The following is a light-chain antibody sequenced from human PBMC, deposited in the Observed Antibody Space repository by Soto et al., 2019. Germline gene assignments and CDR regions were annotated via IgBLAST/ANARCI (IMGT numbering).Light chain of an antibody. J-gene: IGKJ2*01. CDR3: QQYNSYSPYT. V-gene: IGKV1-5*03. Sequence: DIQMTQSPSTLSASVGDRVTITCRASQSISSWLAWYQQKPGKAPKLLIYKASSSESGVPSRFSGSGSGTEFTLTISSLQPDDFATYYCQQYNSYSPYTFGQGTKLEIK. CDR2: KAS. CDR1: QSISSW.